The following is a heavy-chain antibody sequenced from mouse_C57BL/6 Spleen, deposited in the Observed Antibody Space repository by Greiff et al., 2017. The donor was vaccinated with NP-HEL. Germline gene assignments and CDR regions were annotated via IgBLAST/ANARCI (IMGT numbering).Heavy chain of an antibody. CDR3: ARRGLYYGSSLDY. CDR1: GYAFSSSW. D-gene: IGHD1-1*01. Sequence: QVQLQQSGPELVKPGASVKLSCKASGYAFSSSWMNWVKQRPGKGLEWIGRIYPGDGDTNYTGKFKGRATLTADKSSSTAYMQLSSRTSEDSAVYFCARRGLYYGSSLDYWGKGTTLTVSS. V-gene: IGHV1-82*01. J-gene: IGHJ2*01. CDR2: IYPGDGDT.